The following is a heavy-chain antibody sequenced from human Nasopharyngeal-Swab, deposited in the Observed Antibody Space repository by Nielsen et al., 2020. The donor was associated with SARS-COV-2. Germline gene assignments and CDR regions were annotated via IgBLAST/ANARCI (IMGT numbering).Heavy chain of an antibody. CDR3: ARDGYSSDYGMDV. V-gene: IGHV3-33*01. J-gene: IGHJ6*02. CDR1: GFTFSSYG. CDR2: IWYDGSNK. Sequence: SLKISCAASGFTFSSYGMHWVRQALGKGLEWVAVIWYDGSNKYYADSVKGRFTISRDNSKNTLYLQMNSLRAEDTAVYYCARDGYSSDYGMDVWGQGTTVTVSS. D-gene: IGHD6-25*01.